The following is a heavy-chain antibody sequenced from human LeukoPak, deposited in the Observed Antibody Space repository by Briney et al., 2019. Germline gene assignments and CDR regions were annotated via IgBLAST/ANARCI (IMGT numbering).Heavy chain of an antibody. CDR2: ISAYNGNT. V-gene: IGHV1-18*03. J-gene: IGHJ1*01. CDR1: GYTFTSYG. D-gene: IGHD3-22*01. Sequence: GASVKVSCKASGYTFTSYGISWVRQAPGQGLEWMGWISAYNGNTNYAQKLQGRVTMTTDTSTSTAYMELRSLRSDDMAVYYCARDYRGHYYDSSGYSHFQHWGQGTLVTVSS. CDR3: ARDYRGHYYDSSGYSHFQH.